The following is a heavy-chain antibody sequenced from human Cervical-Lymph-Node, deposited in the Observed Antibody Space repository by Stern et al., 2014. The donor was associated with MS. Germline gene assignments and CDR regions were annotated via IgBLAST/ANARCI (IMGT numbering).Heavy chain of an antibody. V-gene: IGHV4-34*01. CDR1: GGSFDAFY. CDR3: ARTWIAVRNTKWFDP. D-gene: IGHD6-6*01. CDR2: ISHSEYT. J-gene: IGHJ5*02. Sequence: QVQLGQWGAGLLKPSETLSLTCAVYGGSFDAFYWSWIRQPPGKGLEWIGAISHSEYTNYNPSLKSRVTISVDTSKNQISLNMSSVTAADTAVYYCARTWIAVRNTKWFDPWGQGTLVTVSS.